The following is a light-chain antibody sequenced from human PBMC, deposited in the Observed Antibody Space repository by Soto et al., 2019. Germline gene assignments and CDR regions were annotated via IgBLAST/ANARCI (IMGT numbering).Light chain of an antibody. CDR3: QQSYSTPLT. Sequence: DIQMSQSPSTLSGSLGDRVTIICRASQTISSWLAWYQQKPGKAPKLLIYKASTLKSGVPSRFSGSGSGTEFTLTISSLQPDDFATYYCQQSYSTPLTFGGGTKV. J-gene: IGKJ4*01. CDR1: QTISSW. V-gene: IGKV1-5*03. CDR2: KAS.